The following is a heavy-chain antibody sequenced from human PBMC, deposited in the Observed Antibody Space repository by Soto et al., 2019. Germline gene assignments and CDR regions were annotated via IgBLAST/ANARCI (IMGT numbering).Heavy chain of an antibody. V-gene: IGHV1-46*03. CDR2: INPSGGSP. CDR3: ARVGTTVDDFWSGHRY. CDR1: GYIFTSYY. D-gene: IGHD3-3*01. Sequence: QVQLVQSGTEVKKPGAPVKVSCKASGYIFTSYYMHWVRQAPGQGLAWMGIINPSGGSPTYAQTFQIRVTMTADTSTSTVYTELMSLRSEDTAVYYCARVGTTVDDFWSGHRYWGQGALGTVS. J-gene: IGHJ4*02.